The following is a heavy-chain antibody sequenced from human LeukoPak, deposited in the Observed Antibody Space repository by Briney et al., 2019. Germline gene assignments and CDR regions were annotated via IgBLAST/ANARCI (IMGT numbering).Heavy chain of an antibody. J-gene: IGHJ6*03. D-gene: IGHD3-22*01. Sequence: SETLSLTCTVSGGSISSYYWSWIRQPAGKGLEWIGRIYTSGSTNYNPSLKSRVTMSVDTSKNQFSLKLSSVTAADTAVYYCARDYSSGYYYDYYYYYMDVWGKGTTVTISS. CDR1: GGSISSYY. CDR2: IYTSGST. V-gene: IGHV4-4*07. CDR3: ARDYSSGYYYDYYYYYMDV.